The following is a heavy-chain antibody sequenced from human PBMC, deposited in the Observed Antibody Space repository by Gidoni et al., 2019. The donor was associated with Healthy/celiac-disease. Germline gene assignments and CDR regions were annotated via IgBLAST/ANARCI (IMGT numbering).Heavy chain of an antibody. Sequence: DVQLVESGGGLVQPGRSLRLSCSASGFTFVDYAMHWVRQAPGKGLEWVSGISWNSGSIGYADSVKGRFTISRDNAKNSLYLQMNSLRAEDTALYYCAKAPHGRSFDYWGQGTLVTVSS. D-gene: IGHD1-26*01. V-gene: IGHV3-9*01. CDR3: AKAPHGRSFDY. CDR1: GFTFVDYA. CDR2: ISWNSGSI. J-gene: IGHJ4*02.